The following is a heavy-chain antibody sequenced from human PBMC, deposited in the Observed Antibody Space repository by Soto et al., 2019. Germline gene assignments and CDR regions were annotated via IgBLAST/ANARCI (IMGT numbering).Heavy chain of an antibody. J-gene: IGHJ3*02. CDR3: SIDQGYFRGYNWNRYAFDI. CDR2: IIPIFGTA. CDR1: GGTFSSYA. V-gene: IGHV1-69*01. Sequence: GASVKVSCKASGGTFSSYAISWVRQAPGQGLEWMGGIIPIFGTANYAQKFQGRVTITADESTSTAYMELSSLRSEDTAVYYFSIDQGYFRGYNWNRYAFDIRGQWTMFTV. D-gene: IGHD1-20*01.